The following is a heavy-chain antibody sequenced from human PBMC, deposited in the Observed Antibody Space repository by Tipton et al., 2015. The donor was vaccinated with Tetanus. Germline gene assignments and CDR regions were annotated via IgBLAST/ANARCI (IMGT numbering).Heavy chain of an antibody. CDR1: GFTFSSYG. J-gene: IGHJ3*02. CDR2: ISGNGVNT. Sequence: SLRLSCAASGFTFSSYGMRWVRQAPGKGLEWVSSISGNGVNTYYAESVKGRFTVSRDNSKNTLYLQMNRLRAEDTAVYYCAPRLRISMTLMGAFDTWGQGTKVTVS. CDR3: APRLRISMTLMGAFDT. D-gene: IGHD4-17*01. V-gene: IGHV3-23*01.